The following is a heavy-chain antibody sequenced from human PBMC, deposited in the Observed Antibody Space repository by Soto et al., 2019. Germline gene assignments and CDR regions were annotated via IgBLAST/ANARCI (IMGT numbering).Heavy chain of an antibody. V-gene: IGHV4-34*01. CDR1: GGSFSGYY. D-gene: IGHD6-6*01. CDR2: INHSGST. Sequence: SETLSLTCAVYGGSFSGYYWSWIRQPPGKGLEWIGEINHSGSTNYNPSLKSRGTISVDTSKNQFSLKLSSVTAADTAVYYCASRPKQYSSSSDFDYWGQGTLVTVSS. J-gene: IGHJ4*02. CDR3: ASRPKQYSSSSDFDY.